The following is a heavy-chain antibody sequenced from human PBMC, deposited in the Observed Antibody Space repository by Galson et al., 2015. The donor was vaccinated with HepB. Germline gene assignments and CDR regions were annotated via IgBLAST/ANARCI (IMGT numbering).Heavy chain of an antibody. Sequence: QSGAEVKKPGESLKISCKASGYTFANYWIGWVRQMPGKGLEWMGIIYPGDFDTRYSPSFQGRVSMSADKSITTVYLQWSSLKASDTAIYYCARRERSCFDGNCDFCWFDSWGQGTLVTVSS. CDR1: GYTFANYW. D-gene: IGHD2-21*01. CDR2: IYPGDFDT. J-gene: IGHJ5*01. CDR3: ARRERSCFDGNCDFCWFDS. V-gene: IGHV5-51*01.